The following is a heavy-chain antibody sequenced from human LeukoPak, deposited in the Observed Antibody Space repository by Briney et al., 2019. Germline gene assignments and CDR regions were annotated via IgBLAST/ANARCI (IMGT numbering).Heavy chain of an antibody. V-gene: IGHV3-23*01. J-gene: IGHJ4*02. CDR3: AKVGAGPGSYTHFDY. CDR2: ISGSGGST. Sequence: GGSLRLSCAASQSTFNSYVMTGVRQAPGKGLEWVSGISGSGGSTYYADSVKGRFTISRDNSKNTVYLQMNSLRAEDTAVYYCAKVGAGPGSYTHFDYWGQGTLVTVSS. D-gene: IGHD3-10*01. CDR1: QSTFNSYV.